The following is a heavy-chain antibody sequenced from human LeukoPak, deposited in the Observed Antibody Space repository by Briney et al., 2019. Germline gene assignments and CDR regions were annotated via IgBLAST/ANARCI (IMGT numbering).Heavy chain of an antibody. D-gene: IGHD3-10*01. CDR1: GGSISSGSYY. CDR3: ARTTTMVRGLYTDY. V-gene: IGHV4-61*02. J-gene: IGHJ4*02. Sequence: PSETLSLTCTVSGGSISSGSYYWSWIRQPAGKGLEWIGRIYTSGSTNYNPSLKSRLTISVDTSKNQFSLKLSSVTAADTAVYYCARTTTMVRGLYTDYWGQGTLVTVSS. CDR2: IYTSGST.